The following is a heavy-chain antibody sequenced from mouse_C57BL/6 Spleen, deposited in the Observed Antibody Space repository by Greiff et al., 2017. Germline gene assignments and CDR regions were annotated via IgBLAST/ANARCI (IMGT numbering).Heavy chain of an antibody. CDR2: INPNNGGT. CDR1: GYTFTDYN. J-gene: IGHJ4*01. V-gene: IGHV1-22*01. D-gene: IGHD1-1*01. CDR3: ARENYYGSSYSLYAMDY. Sequence: VQLQQSGPELVKPGASVKMSCKASGYTFTDYNMHWVKQSHGKSLEWIGYINPNNGGTSYNQKFKGKATLTVNKSSSTAYMELRSLTSEDSAVYYCARENYYGSSYSLYAMDYWGQGTSVTVSS.